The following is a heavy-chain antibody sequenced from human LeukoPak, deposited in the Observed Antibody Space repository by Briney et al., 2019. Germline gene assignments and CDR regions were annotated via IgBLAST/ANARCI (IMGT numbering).Heavy chain of an antibody. CDR3: ASSGWYVDWFDP. D-gene: IGHD6-19*01. CDR1: GGSISRYS. Sequence: SETLSLTCTVSGGSISRYSWSWIRQPPGKGLEWIGNVYDSGSTNYNPSLKSRVTISVDTSKNQFSLKLSSVTAADTAVYYCASSGWYVDWFDPWGQGTLVTVSS. CDR2: VYDSGST. V-gene: IGHV4-59*12. J-gene: IGHJ5*02.